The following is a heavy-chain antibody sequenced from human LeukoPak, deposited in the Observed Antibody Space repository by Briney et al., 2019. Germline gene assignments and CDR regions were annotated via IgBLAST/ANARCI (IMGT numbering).Heavy chain of an antibody. Sequence: GGSLRLSCAASGFTVSSNYMSWVRQAPGKGLEWVSVIYSGGSTYYAHSVKGRFTISRDNSKNTLYLQMNSLRAEDTAVYYCARMGVGSGWYYFDYWGQGTLVTVSS. V-gene: IGHV3-53*01. CDR1: GFTVSSNY. CDR2: IYSGGST. J-gene: IGHJ4*02. CDR3: ARMGVGSGWYYFDY. D-gene: IGHD6-19*01.